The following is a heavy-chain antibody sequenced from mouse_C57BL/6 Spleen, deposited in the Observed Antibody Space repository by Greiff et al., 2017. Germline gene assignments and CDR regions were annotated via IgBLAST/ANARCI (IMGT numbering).Heavy chain of an antibody. CDR2: ISDGGSYT. D-gene: IGHD1-1*01. V-gene: IGHV5-4*03. CDR1: GFTFSSYA. J-gene: IGHJ2*01. CDR3: ARRDYYGSSSYYFDY. Sequence: EVKLVESGGGLVKPGGSLKLSCAASGFTFSSYAMSWVRQTPEKRLEWVATISDGGSYTYYPDNVKGRFTISRDNAKNNLYLQMSHLKSEDTAMYYCARRDYYGSSSYYFDYWGQGTTLTVSS.